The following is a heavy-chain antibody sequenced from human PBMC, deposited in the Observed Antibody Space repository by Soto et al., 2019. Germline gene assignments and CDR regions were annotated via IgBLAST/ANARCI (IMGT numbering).Heavy chain of an antibody. CDR3: ARGGDVPYYYYGMDV. J-gene: IGHJ6*02. CDR1: GYTFTSYG. Sequence: QVQLVQSGGEVRKPGASVTVSCKASGYTFTSYGISWVRQAPGQGLEWMGWISGYNGKTNYAQKVQDRVTMTTDTSTSTVYLELRSLRFDDTAVYYCARGGDVPYYYYGMDVWGQGTTVTVSS. CDR2: ISGYNGKT. D-gene: IGHD2-21*02. V-gene: IGHV1-18*01.